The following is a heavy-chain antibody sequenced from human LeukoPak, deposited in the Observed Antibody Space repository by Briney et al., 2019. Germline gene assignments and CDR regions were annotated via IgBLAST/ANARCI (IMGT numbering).Heavy chain of an antibody. CDR2: IWYDGSNK. V-gene: IGHV3-33*01. CDR3: ARDRSSGGSCYHACWFDP. D-gene: IGHD2-15*01. J-gene: IGHJ5*02. Sequence: GRSLRLSCAASGFTFSSYGMHWVRQAPGKGLEWVAVIWYDGSNKYYADSVKGRFTISRDNSENTLYLQMNSLRAEDTAVYYCARDRSSGGSCYHACWFDPWGQGTLVTVSS. CDR1: GFTFSSYG.